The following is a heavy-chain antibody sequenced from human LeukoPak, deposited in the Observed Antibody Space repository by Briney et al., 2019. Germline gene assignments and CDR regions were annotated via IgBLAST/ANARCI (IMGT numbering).Heavy chain of an antibody. V-gene: IGHV1-2*06. Sequence: ASVKVSCKASGYTFTGYYMHWVRQAPGQGLEWMGRINPNSGGTNYAQKFQGRVTMTRDTSISTAYMELSRLRSDDTAVYYCARDHCSGGSCYYYFDYWGQGTLVTVSS. D-gene: IGHD2-15*01. CDR3: ARDHCSGGSCYYYFDY. CDR1: GYTFTGYY. J-gene: IGHJ4*02. CDR2: INPNSGGT.